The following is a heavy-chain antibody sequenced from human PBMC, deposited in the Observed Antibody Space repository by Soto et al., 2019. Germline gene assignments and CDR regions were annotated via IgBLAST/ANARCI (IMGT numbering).Heavy chain of an antibody. V-gene: IGHV3-30-3*01. CDR2: ISFDGNNQ. J-gene: IGHJ6*04. D-gene: IGHD5-12*01. CDR1: GFTFSRNA. CDR3: ARDREYSGCYYGMDV. Sequence: PGGSLRLSCLASGFTFSRNAMHWVRQAPGKGLEWVAVISFDGNNQYYTDSVKGRFTISRDNPKNTLDLQMNSLRREDTAVYYCARDREYSGCYYGMDVWGKGTTVTVSS.